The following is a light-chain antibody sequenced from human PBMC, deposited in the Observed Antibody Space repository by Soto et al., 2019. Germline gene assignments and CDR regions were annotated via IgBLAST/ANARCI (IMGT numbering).Light chain of an antibody. CDR2: QVS. J-gene: IGKJ2*01. CDR1: QTFVYRDGNTY. Sequence: VVMTQSPLSLPVTLGQPASISCKSSQTFVYRDGNTYLNWIQQRPGQSPRRLIYQVSYRDSGVTDRFSGSGSGTNFTLKISRVEAEDVGVYYCVQGTHWPPFTFGQGTKLEIK. CDR3: VQGTHWPPFT. V-gene: IGKV2-30*01.